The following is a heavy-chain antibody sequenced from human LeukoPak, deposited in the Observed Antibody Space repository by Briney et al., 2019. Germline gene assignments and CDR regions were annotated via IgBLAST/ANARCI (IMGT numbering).Heavy chain of an antibody. J-gene: IGHJ2*01. CDR2: ISAYNGNT. CDR3: ARKRGGKLGYQSEGYFDL. V-gene: IGHV1-18*01. Sequence: VASVKVSCKASGYTFTSYGISWVRQAPGQGLEWMGWISAYNGNTDYAQNLQGRVTMTTDTSTSTAYMELKSLRSDDTAVYYCARKRGGKLGYQSEGYFDLWGRGTLVTVSS. CDR1: GYTFTSYG. D-gene: IGHD7-27*01.